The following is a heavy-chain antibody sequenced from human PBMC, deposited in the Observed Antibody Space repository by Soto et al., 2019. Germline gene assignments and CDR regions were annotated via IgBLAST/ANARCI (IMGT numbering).Heavy chain of an antibody. V-gene: IGHV4-39*01. CDR2: IYYSGST. CDR3: GRTSPDTTGWHGAFDV. Sequence: QLQLQESGPGLVKPSETLALTCTISGGSITSSTHYWGWVRQPPGKGLEWIGSIYYSGSTDYNPSLPSRVTLSADTSKNLFSLRLSSVTAADTAVYYCGRTSPDTTGWHGAFDVWGQGTMVTVSS. J-gene: IGHJ3*01. D-gene: IGHD3-22*01. CDR1: GGSITSSTHY.